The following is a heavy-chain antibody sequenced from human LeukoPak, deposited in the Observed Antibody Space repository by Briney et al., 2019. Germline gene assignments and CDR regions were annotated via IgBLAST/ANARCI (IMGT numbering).Heavy chain of an antibody. D-gene: IGHD3-10*01. V-gene: IGHV3-11*04. CDR3: ARDYLGSGGVYFDY. CDR2: ISSSGSTI. Sequence: NPGGSLRLSCAASGFTISHYWMSWVRQAPGKGLEWVSYISSSGSTIYYADSVKGRFTISRDNAKNSLYLQMNSLRAEDTAVYYCARDYLGSGGVYFDYWGHGTLVTVSS. J-gene: IGHJ4*01. CDR1: GFTISHYW.